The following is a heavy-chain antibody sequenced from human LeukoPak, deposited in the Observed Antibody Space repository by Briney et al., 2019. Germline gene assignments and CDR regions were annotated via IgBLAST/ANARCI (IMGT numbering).Heavy chain of an antibody. CDR2: ISSSRSTT. J-gene: IGHJ4*02. Sequence: GGSLRLSYAVSGFTFSNSGMNWVRQAPGKGLEWVSYISSSRSTTYYADSVKGRFTISRDNAKNSLYLQMNSLRAEDTAVYYCARDGVPSANSSSWYRIDYWGQGTLVTVSS. V-gene: IGHV3-48*01. D-gene: IGHD6-13*01. CDR3: ARDGVPSANSSSWYRIDY. CDR1: GFTFSNSG.